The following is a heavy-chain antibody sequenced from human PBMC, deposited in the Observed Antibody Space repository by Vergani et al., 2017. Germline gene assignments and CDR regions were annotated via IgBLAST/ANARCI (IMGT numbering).Heavy chain of an antibody. Sequence: EVQLVESGGGLVKPGGSLRLSCAASGFTFSSYSMNWVRQAPGKGLEWVSSISSSSSYIYYADSVKGRFTISRDNAKNSLYLQMNSLRAEDTAVYYCARDPYSSSWLGSRYGMDVWGKGTTVTVSS. V-gene: IGHV3-21*01. D-gene: IGHD6-13*01. J-gene: IGHJ6*04. CDR3: ARDPYSSSWLGSRYGMDV. CDR1: GFTFSSYS. CDR2: ISSSSSYI.